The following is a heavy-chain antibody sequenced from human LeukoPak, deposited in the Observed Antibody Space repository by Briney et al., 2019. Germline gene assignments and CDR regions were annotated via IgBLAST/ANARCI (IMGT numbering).Heavy chain of an antibody. J-gene: IGHJ5*02. CDR2: ICSGGNT. V-gene: IGHV3-66*01. D-gene: IGHD1-20*01. Sequence: GGSLRLSCTASGFTVSSNYMSWVRQAPGKGLEWVSVICSGGNTYYADSVKGRFTISRDNSKNTLFLQMNSLRAEDTAVYYCVRGEYNWNDLHLWGQGTLVTVSS. CDR1: GFTVSSNY. CDR3: VRGEYNWNDLHL.